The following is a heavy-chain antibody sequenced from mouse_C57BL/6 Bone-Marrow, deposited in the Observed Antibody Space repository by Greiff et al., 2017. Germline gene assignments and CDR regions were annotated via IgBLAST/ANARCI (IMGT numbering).Heavy chain of an antibody. CDR3: TSPYYYGSWFAD. J-gene: IGHJ3*01. D-gene: IGHD1-1*01. V-gene: IGHV1-5*01. Sequence: VQLQQSGTVLARPGASVKMSCKTSGYTFTSYWMHWVKQRPGQGLEWIGAIYPGNSDTSYNQKFKGKAKLTAVTSASTAYMELSSLTNEDSAVYYCTSPYYYGSWFADWGQGTLVTVSA. CDR1: GYTFTSYW. CDR2: IYPGNSDT.